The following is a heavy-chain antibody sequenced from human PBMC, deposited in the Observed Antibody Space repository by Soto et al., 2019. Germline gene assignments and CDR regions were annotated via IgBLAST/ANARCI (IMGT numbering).Heavy chain of an antibody. V-gene: IGHV3-11*01. CDR1: GFTFSDYY. D-gene: IGHD2-2*01. CDR3: ARDSTYCSSTSCVYYYYYMDV. Sequence: GGALRLSCAASGFTFSDYYMSWIRQAPGKGLEWVSYISSSGSTINYAASVKGRFTISRDNAKNSLYLQMNSLRAEDTAVYYCARDSTYCSSTSCVYYYYYMDVWGKGTTVTV. CDR2: ISSSGSTI. J-gene: IGHJ6*03.